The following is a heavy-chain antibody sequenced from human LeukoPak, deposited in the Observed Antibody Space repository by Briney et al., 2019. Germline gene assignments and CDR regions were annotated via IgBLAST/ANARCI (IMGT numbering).Heavy chain of an antibody. Sequence: ASVKVSCKASGYTFTSYDINWVRQASGQGLEWMGWMNPNAGNTGYSQRFQGRVTMTRSTSISTAYMELSSLRSEDTAVYFCARGLGRGCSAYADHWGQGTLVTVSS. J-gene: IGHJ4*02. V-gene: IGHV1-8*01. CDR3: ARGLGRGCSAYADH. CDR2: MNPNAGNT. D-gene: IGHD5-12*01. CDR1: GYTFTSYD.